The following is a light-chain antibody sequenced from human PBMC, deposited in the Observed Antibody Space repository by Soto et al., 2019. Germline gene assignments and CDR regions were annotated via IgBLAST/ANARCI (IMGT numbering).Light chain of an antibody. Sequence: IVVTQSPATLSFSPGDRVTLSCRASQSVGNYLNWYQQKTGQAPRLLIHDASRRPTGIPPRFSGGGSGTEFTLTISGLEPEDFAVYYCQQRYNWPLTFGGGTRVEI. V-gene: IGKV3-11*01. CDR2: DAS. J-gene: IGKJ4*01. CDR3: QQRYNWPLT. CDR1: QSVGNY.